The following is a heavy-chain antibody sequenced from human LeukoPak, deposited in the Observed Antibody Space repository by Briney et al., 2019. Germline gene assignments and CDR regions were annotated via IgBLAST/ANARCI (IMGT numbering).Heavy chain of an antibody. CDR2: ISWNSGTI. D-gene: IGHD6-13*01. Sequence: PGGSLRLSCAASGFTFSSYSMNWVRQAPGKGLEWVSGISWNSGTIYYADSVKGRFTISRDDAKKSLYLQMNSLRPEDTAFYCAKRSAAGTVGYFDYWGQGTLVTVSS. J-gene: IGHJ4*02. V-gene: IGHV3-9*01. CDR3: AKRSAAGTVGYFDY. CDR1: GFTFSSYS.